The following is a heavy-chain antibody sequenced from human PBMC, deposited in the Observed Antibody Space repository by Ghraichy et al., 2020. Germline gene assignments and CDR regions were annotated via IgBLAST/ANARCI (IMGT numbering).Heavy chain of an antibody. CDR1: GFTFDDYA. CDR2: ISWNSGSI. CDR3: AKDKKLDYYYYGMDV. J-gene: IGHJ6*02. V-gene: IGHV3-9*01. Sequence: SLNISCAASGFTFDDYAMHWVRQAPGKGLEWVSGISWNSGSIGYADSVKGRFTISRDNAKNSLYLQMNSLRAEDTALYYCAKDKKLDYYYYGMDVWGQGTTFTVSS. D-gene: IGHD3-3*01.